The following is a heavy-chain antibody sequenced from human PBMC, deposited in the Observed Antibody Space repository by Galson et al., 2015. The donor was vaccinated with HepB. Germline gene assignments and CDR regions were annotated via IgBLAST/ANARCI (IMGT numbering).Heavy chain of an antibody. CDR3: ARHFWAEWELQGRGWFDP. CDR1: GGSISSSSYY. J-gene: IGHJ5*02. Sequence: ETLSLTCTVSGGSISSSSYYWGWIRQPPGKGLEWIGSIYYSGSTYYNPSLKSRVTISVDTSKNQFSLKLSSVTAADTAVYYCARHFWAEWELQGRGWFDPWGQGTLVTVSS. V-gene: IGHV4-39*01. CDR2: IYYSGST. D-gene: IGHD1-26*01.